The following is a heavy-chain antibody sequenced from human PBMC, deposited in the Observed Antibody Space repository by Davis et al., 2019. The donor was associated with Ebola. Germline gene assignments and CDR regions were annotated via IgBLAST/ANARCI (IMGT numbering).Heavy chain of an antibody. J-gene: IGHJ6*04. D-gene: IGHD3-22*01. CDR1: GGSFSGYY. CDR2: INHSGST. Sequence: SETLSLTCAVYGGSFSGYYWSWTRQPPGKGLERFGGINHSGSTNYNPPLKSRVTISVDTSKNQFSLKLSPVTAADTAVYYCARGRTYLGRWLFKYYGMDVWGKGTTVTVSS. CDR3: ARGRTYLGRWLFKYYGMDV. V-gene: IGHV4-34*01.